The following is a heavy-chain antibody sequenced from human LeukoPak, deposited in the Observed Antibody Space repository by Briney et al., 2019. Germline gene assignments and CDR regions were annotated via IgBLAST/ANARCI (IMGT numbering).Heavy chain of an antibody. CDR3: ARGPLQTIPTSKIVVYYYPFDY. V-gene: IGHV3-20*04. CDR2: INWNGGST. Sequence: GGSLRLSCAASGFTFDDYGMSWVRQAPGKGLEWVSGINWNGGSTGYADSVKGRFTISRDNAKNSLYLQMDSLRAEDTALYYCARGPLQTIPTSKIVVYYYPFDYWGQGTLVTVSS. CDR1: GFTFDDYG. D-gene: IGHD3-22*01. J-gene: IGHJ4*02.